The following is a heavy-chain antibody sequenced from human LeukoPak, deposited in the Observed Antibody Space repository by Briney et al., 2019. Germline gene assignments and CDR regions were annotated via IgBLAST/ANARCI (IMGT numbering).Heavy chain of an antibody. Sequence: GGSLRLSCAASGFTFSNAWMNWVRQAPGKGLEWVGRIRSNSDGGTIDYAAPVKGRFTLSRDDSKNTLYLQMNSLQTEDTAVYYCATDFYDSTWGQGTLVTVSS. CDR3: ATDFYDST. CDR1: GFTFSNAW. CDR2: IRSNSDGGTI. D-gene: IGHD3-22*01. J-gene: IGHJ5*02. V-gene: IGHV3-15*07.